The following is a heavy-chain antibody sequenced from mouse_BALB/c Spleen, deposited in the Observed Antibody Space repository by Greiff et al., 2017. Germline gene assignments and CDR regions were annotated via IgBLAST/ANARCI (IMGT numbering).Heavy chain of an antibody. CDR1: GFSLTGYG. J-gene: IGHJ4*01. CDR2: IWGDGST. CDR3: ARGTGWLLPLYAMDY. D-gene: IGHD2-3*01. Sequence: QVQLKESGPGLVAPSQSLSITCTVSGFSLTGYGVNWVRQPPGKGLEWLGMIWGDGSTDYNSGLKSRLSISKDNSKSQVFLKMNSLQTDDTARYYCARGTGWLLPLYAMDYWGQGTSVTVSS. V-gene: IGHV2-6-7*01.